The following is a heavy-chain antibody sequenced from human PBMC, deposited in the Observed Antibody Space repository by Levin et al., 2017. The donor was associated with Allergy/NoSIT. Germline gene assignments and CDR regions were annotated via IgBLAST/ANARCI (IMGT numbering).Heavy chain of an antibody. CDR3: AKDAYSSSSPKYFDC. D-gene: IGHD6-6*01. Sequence: GESLKISCAASEFTFYSYAMSWVRQAPGKGLEWVSTISGSGGNTYYADFVKGRFTISRDNSKNTLFLQMNSLRAEDTAVYYCAKDAYSSSSPKYFDCWGQGTLVTVSS. CDR1: EFTFYSYA. J-gene: IGHJ4*02. CDR2: ISGSGGNT. V-gene: IGHV3-23*01.